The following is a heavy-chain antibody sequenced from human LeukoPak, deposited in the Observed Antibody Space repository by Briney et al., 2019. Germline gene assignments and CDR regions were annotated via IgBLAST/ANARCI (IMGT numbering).Heavy chain of an antibody. CDR2: ISSSGSTI. D-gene: IGHD2-15*01. V-gene: IGHV3-48*03. CDR1: GFTFSSYE. Sequence: GGSLRLSCAASGFTFSSYEMNWVRQAPGKGLEWVSYISSSGSTIYYADSVKGRFTISRDNSKNTLYLQMNSLRAEDTAVYYCARDRGGWDIVVVVAATRVDNWFDPWGQGTLVTVSS. J-gene: IGHJ5*02. CDR3: ARDRGGWDIVVVVAATRVDNWFDP.